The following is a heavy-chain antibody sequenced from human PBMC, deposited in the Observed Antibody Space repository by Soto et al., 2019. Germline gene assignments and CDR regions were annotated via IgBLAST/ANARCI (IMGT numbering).Heavy chain of an antibody. CDR3: ASLTGTTRLHYYYYYGMDV. Sequence: PSETLSLTCAVSVGSISSMNWWIWVRQPPGKGLEWIGEIYHSGSTNYNPSLKSRVTISVDKSKNQFSLKLSSVTAADTAVYYCASLTGTTRLHYYYYYGMDVWGQGTTVT. CDR2: IYHSGST. V-gene: IGHV4-4*02. D-gene: IGHD1-1*01. J-gene: IGHJ6*02. CDR1: VGSISSMNW.